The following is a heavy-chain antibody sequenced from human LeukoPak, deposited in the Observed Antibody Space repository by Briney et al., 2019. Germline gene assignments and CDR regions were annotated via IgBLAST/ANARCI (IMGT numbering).Heavy chain of an antibody. Sequence: PGGSLRLSCAASGFTFSSYSMNWVRQAPGKGLEWVSSISSSSSYIYYADSVKGRFTISRDNAKNSLYLQMNSLRAEDTAVYYCARDARDVKGYCSSTSCPTYYGMDVWGQGTTVTVSS. CDR2: ISSSSSYI. CDR3: ARDARDVKGYCSSTSCPTYYGMDV. CDR1: GFTFSSYS. V-gene: IGHV3-21*01. D-gene: IGHD2-2*01. J-gene: IGHJ6*02.